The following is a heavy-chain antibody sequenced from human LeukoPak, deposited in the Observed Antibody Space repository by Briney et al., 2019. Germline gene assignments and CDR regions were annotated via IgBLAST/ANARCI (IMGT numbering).Heavy chain of an antibody. V-gene: IGHV3-48*03. CDR1: GFTFSSYE. J-gene: IGHJ4*02. Sequence: GGSLRLSCAASGFTFSSYEMNWVSQAPGKGLEWVSYISSSGSTIYYADSVKGRFTISRDNAKNSLYLQMNSLRAEDTAIYYCARGAATNLWPSDYWGQGTLVTVSS. CDR3: ARGAATNLWPSDY. D-gene: IGHD3-10*01. CDR2: ISSSGSTI.